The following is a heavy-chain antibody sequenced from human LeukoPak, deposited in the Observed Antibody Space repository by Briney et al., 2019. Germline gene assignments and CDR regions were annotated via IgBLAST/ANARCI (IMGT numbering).Heavy chain of an antibody. CDR2: ISSGGNT. D-gene: IGHD2-8*01. CDR1: GFTVSSNS. V-gene: IGHV3-53*01. J-gene: IGHJ4*02. Sequence: GGSLRLSCKVSGFTVSSNSWSWVRQAPGKGLEWVSFISSGGNTDHSDSVKGRFTIFRDNSKNTLYLQMNSLRAEDTAIYYCARRAGECSHPYDYWGQGTLVTVSS. CDR3: ARRAGECSHPYDY.